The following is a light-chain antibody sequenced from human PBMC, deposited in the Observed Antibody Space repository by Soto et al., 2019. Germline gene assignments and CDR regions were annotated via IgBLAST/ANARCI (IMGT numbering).Light chain of an antibody. V-gene: IGKV3-20*01. Sequence: EIVLTQSPGTLSLSPGERATLSRRASQSVSSSYLAWYQQKPGQAPRLLIYGASSRATVIPDRFSGSGSGTDFTLTISRLEPADFALYYCQQYGSSPSWTFGPAHKVDIK. J-gene: IGKJ1*01. CDR2: GAS. CDR1: QSVSSSY. CDR3: QQYGSSPSWT.